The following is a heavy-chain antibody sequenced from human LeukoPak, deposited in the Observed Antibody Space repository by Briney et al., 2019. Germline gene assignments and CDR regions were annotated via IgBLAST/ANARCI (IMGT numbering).Heavy chain of an antibody. CDR2: IQYDGSNK. J-gene: IGHJ4*02. CDR3: AKARGYDYVWGSFDY. D-gene: IGHD3-16*01. V-gene: IGHV3-30*02. CDR1: GFTFSTYG. Sequence: GGSLRLSCAASGFTFSTYGMHWVRQAPGKGLEWVTFIQYDGSNKYDADSVKGRFTISRDNSKNTLYLQMNSLRAEDTAVYYCAKARGYDYVWGSFDYWGQGTLVTVSS.